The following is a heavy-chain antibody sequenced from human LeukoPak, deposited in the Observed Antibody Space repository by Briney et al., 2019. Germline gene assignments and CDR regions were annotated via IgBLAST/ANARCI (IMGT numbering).Heavy chain of an antibody. CDR1: GFTFSIYS. Sequence: GGSLRLSCGASGFTFSIYSMNWVRQAPGKGLEWVSYITSISSIIHYADSVRGRFTVSRDNAKNSLYLQMDSLRAEDTAVYYCATYRAAVAVAGAFDYWGQGTLVTVSS. CDR2: ITSISSII. D-gene: IGHD6-19*01. V-gene: IGHV3-48*01. CDR3: ATYRAAVAVAGAFDY. J-gene: IGHJ4*02.